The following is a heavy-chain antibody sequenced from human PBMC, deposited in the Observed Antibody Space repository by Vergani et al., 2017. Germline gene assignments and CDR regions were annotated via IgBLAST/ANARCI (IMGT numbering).Heavy chain of an antibody. CDR2: MNPNSGNT. J-gene: IGHJ6*02. Sequence: QVQLVQSGAEVKKPGASVKVSCKASGYTFTSYDINWVRQATGQGLEWMGWMNPNSGNTGYAQKFKGRVTMTRNTSISTAYMELSSLRSEYTAVYSCARGPEFRFFGVVINAPYYYYCMDVWGQGTMVTVSS. CDR3: ARGPEFRFFGVVINAPYYYYCMDV. V-gene: IGHV1-8*01. D-gene: IGHD3-3*01. CDR1: GYTFTSYD.